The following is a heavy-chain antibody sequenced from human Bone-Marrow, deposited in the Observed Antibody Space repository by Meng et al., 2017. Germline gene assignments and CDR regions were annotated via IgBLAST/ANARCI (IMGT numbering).Heavy chain of an antibody. CDR1: GGSFSGYY. Sequence: SETLSLTCAVYGGSFSGYYWSWSRQPPGKGLEWIGEINHSGSTNYNPSLKSRVTISVDTSKNQFSLKLSSVTAADTAVYYCARVDSGWDYYFGYWGQGTLVNVSS. D-gene: IGHD6-19*01. CDR3: ARVDSGWDYYFGY. V-gene: IGHV4-34*01. J-gene: IGHJ4*02. CDR2: INHSGST.